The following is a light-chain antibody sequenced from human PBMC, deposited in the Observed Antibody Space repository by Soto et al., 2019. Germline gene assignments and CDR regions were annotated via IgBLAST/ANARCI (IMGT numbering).Light chain of an antibody. V-gene: IGKV1-39*01. J-gene: IGKJ2*01. Sequence: DIQMTQSPSSLSASVGDRVTITCRASQSIRRYLNWYQQKPGKAPTLLIYAASSLQSGVPSRFSGSGSGTDFTLTISSLQPEDFATYYCQQSYSTPYTFGQGTKLEIK. CDR1: QSIRRY. CDR3: QQSYSTPYT. CDR2: AAS.